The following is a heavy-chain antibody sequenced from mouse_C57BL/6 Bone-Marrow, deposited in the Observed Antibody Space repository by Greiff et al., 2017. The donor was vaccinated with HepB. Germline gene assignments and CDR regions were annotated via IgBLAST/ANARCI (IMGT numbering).Heavy chain of an antibody. CDR3: AFITTVVGPSWFAY. Sequence: VHVKQSGAELVRPGASVKLSCTASGFNIKDDYMHWVKQRPEQGLEWIGWIDPENGDTEYASKFQGKATITADTSSNTAYLQLSSLTSEDTAVYYCAFITTVVGPSWFAYWGQGTLVTVSA. J-gene: IGHJ3*01. CDR1: GFNIKDDY. D-gene: IGHD1-1*01. V-gene: IGHV14-4*01. CDR2: IDPENGDT.